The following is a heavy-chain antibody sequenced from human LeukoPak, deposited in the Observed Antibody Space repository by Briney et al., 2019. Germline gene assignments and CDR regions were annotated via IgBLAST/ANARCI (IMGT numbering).Heavy chain of an antibody. CDR2: IRYDGSNK. V-gene: IGHV3-30*02. J-gene: IGHJ1*01. CDR1: GFTFSSYG. D-gene: IGHD1-14*01. CDR3: CATKPDSDF. Sequence: GGSLRLSCAASGFTFSSYGMHWVRQAPGKGLEWVAFIRYDGSNKYYADSVRGRFTISRDYAKNTLYLQMNNQRADDTAVYYCCATKPDSDFWGQGTMVTVSS.